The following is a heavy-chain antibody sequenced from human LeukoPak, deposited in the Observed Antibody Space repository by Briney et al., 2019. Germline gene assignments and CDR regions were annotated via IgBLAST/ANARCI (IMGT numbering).Heavy chain of an antibody. V-gene: IGHV4-34*01. CDR1: GGSFSGYY. Sequence: SGTLSLTCAVYGGSFSGYYWSLIRQPPGKGLEWIGEINHSGSTSYNPSLKSRVTISVDTSKNQFSLKLSSVTAADTAVYYRARIDLGDDAFDIWGQGTMVTVSS. CDR3: ARIDLGDDAFDI. CDR2: INHSGST. J-gene: IGHJ3*02.